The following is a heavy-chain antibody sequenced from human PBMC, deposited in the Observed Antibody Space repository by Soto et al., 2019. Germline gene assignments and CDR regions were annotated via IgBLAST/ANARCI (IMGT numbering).Heavy chain of an antibody. CDR3: ARGVCSGGSCYFFSPYYFDY. CDR1: GYTLTSYY. V-gene: IGHV1-46*03. D-gene: IGHD2-15*01. J-gene: IGHJ4*02. Sequence: ASVKVSCKASGYTLTSYYMHWVRQAPGQGLEWMGIINPSGGSTSYAQKFQGRVTMTRDTSTSTVYMELSSLRSEDTAVYYCARGVCSGGSCYFFSPYYFDYWGQGTLVTVSS. CDR2: INPSGGST.